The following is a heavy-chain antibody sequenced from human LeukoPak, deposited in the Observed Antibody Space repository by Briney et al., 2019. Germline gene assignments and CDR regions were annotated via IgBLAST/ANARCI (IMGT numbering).Heavy chain of an antibody. Sequence: SETLSLTCAVYGGSFSGYYWSWIRQPPGKGLEWIGEINHSGSTNYNPSLKSRVTISVDTSKNQFSLKLSSVTAADTAVYYCARPKHTYYYGTDVWGQGTTVTVSS. V-gene: IGHV4-34*01. J-gene: IGHJ6*02. CDR2: INHSGST. CDR1: GGSFSGYY. D-gene: IGHD2-21*01. CDR3: ARPKHTYYYGTDV.